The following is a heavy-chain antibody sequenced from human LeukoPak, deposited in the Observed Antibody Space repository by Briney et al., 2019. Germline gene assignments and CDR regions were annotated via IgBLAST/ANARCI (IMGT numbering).Heavy chain of an antibody. CDR3: ARESAAGTCDY. J-gene: IGHJ4*02. CDR2: ISSSSSYI. CDR1: GFAFSSYA. V-gene: IGHV3-21*01. D-gene: IGHD6-13*01. Sequence: GGSLRLSCAASGFAFSSYAVHWVRQAPGKGLEWVSYISSSSSYIYQADSVKGRFTISRDNSKNTLYLQMNSLRAEDTAVYYCARESAAGTCDYWGQGTLVTVSS.